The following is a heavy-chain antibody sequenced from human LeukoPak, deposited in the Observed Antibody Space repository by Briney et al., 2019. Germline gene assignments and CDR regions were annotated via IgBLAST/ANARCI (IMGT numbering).Heavy chain of an antibody. CDR1: GFTFSSYA. D-gene: IGHD2-2*01. J-gene: IGHJ3*02. V-gene: IGHV3-30-3*01. Sequence: PGRSLRLSCAASGFTFSSYAMHWVRQAQGKGLEWVAVISYDGSNKYYADSVKGRFTISRDNSKNTLYLQMNSLRAEDTAVYYCARDQGCSSTSCQTDAFDIWGQGTMVTVSS. CDR2: ISYDGSNK. CDR3: ARDQGCSSTSCQTDAFDI.